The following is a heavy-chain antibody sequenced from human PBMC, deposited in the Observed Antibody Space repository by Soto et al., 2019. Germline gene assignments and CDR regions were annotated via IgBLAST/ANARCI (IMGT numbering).Heavy chain of an antibody. CDR1: GFTFSSYS. CDR2: ISSSSSTI. Sequence: GGSLSLSCSASGFTFSSYSMNLVRQAPGKGLEWVSYISSSSSTIYYADSVKGRFTISRDNAKNSLYLQMNSLRAEDTAVYYCARDRSTVNYYYYYYYMDVWGKGTTVTVSS. CDR3: ARDRSTVNYYYYYYYMDV. J-gene: IGHJ6*03. D-gene: IGHD4-17*01. V-gene: IGHV3-48*01.